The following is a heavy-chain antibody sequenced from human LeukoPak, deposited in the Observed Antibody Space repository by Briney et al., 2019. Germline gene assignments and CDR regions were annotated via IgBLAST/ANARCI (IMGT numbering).Heavy chain of an antibody. CDR3: ARHYGP. V-gene: IGHV4-39*01. D-gene: IGHD3-10*01. CDR1: GGSISSGSW. J-gene: IGHJ5*02. Sequence: SETLSLTCAVSGGSISSGSWWGWIRQPSGKGLEWIGEIHHSGSTYYNPSLKSRVTISVDTSKNQFSLKLNSVTAADTAVYYCARHYGPWGQGTLVTVSS. CDR2: IHHSGST.